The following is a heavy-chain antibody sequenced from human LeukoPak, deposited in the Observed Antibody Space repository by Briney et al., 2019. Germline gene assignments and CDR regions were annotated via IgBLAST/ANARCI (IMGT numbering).Heavy chain of an antibody. CDR2: IYYHENT. CDR3: ARRLETQWLVRGFDY. Sequence: KTSETLSLTCTVSGGSISSSSDYWGWIRQAPGKGLEWIGSIYYHENTYYNPSLKSRVTISVDTSKNQFSLKLSSVTAADTAVYYCARRLETQWLVRGFDYWGQGTLVTVSS. D-gene: IGHD6-19*01. CDR1: GGSISSSSDY. J-gene: IGHJ4*02. V-gene: IGHV4-39*01.